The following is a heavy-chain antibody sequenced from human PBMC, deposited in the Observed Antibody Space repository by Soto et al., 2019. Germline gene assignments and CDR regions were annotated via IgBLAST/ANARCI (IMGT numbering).Heavy chain of an antibody. D-gene: IGHD3-22*01. CDR1: GRSSSGGCYK. V-gene: IGHV4-31*02. CDR2: IYYIGRV. Sequence: PAERLYHTWTLAGRSSSGGCYKCSWIQRHPGNGLEWIGYIYYIGRVEYDPYLKSRVTISLDTSKNQFSMKLSSVSAADKDVYDCASLVDYDSIGYNPWGQGAL. J-gene: IGHJ5*02. CDR3: ASLVDYDSIGYNP.